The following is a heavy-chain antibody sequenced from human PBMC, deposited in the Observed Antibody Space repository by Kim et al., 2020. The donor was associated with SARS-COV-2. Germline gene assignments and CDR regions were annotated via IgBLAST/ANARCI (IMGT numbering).Heavy chain of an antibody. D-gene: IGHD1-26*01. V-gene: IGHV1-2*02. CDR3: ASLYGGSYYYFDY. Sequence: YAQQCQGKVTKTRDTSISTAYMELGTLRSDDTAVYYCASLYGGSYYYFDYWGQGTLVTVSS. J-gene: IGHJ4*02.